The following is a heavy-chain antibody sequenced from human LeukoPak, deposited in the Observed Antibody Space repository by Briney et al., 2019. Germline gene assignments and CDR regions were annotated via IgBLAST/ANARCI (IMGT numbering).Heavy chain of an antibody. J-gene: IGHJ4*02. D-gene: IGHD3-10*01. V-gene: IGHV4-34*01. CDR1: GGSFSGYY. Sequence: SETLSLTCAVYGGSFSGYYWSWIRQPPGKGLEWIGEINHSGSTNYNPSLKSRVTISVDTSKNQFSLKLSSVTAADTAVYYCAGESYGSGAEFDYWGQGTLVTVSS. CDR3: AGESYGSGAEFDY. CDR2: INHSGST.